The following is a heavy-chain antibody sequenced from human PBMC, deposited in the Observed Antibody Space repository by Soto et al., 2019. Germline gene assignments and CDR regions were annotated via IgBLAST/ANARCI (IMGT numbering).Heavy chain of an antibody. CDR2: ISYDGSNK. CDR1: GFTFSSYA. D-gene: IGHD1-1*01. J-gene: IGHJ2*01. CDR3: ARGRRTNWYFDL. Sequence: QVQLVESGGGVVQPGRSLRLSCAASGFTFSSYAMHWVRQAPGKRLEWVAVISYDGSNKYYADSVKGRFTTSRDNSKNTLYLQMNSLRAEDTAVYYCARGRRTNWYFDLWGRGTLVTVSS. V-gene: IGHV3-30-3*01.